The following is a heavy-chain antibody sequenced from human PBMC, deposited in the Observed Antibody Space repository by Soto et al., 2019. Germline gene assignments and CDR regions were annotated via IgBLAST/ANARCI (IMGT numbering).Heavy chain of an antibody. J-gene: IGHJ4*02. D-gene: IGHD3-10*01. CDR3: ARDLEYYGSGSLDY. CDR1: GFTFSDYY. V-gene: IGHV3-11*05. CDR2: ISSSSSYT. Sequence: PGGSLRLSCAASGFTFSDYYMSWIRQAPGKGLEWVSYISSSSSYTNYADSVKGRFTISRDNAKNSLYLKMISLRAEDTAVYYCARDLEYYGSGSLDYWGQGTLVTVSS.